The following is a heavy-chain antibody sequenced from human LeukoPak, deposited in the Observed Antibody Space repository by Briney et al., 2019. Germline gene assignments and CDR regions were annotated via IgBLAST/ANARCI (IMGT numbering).Heavy chain of an antibody. CDR2: ISSSSSYT. Sequence: AGGSLRLSCAASGFTFSSYSMNWVRQAPGKGLEWVSSISSSSSYTYYADSVKGRFTISRDNAKNSLYLQMNSLRAEDTAVYYCARDLYDSSGYIDAVLDPWGQGTLVTVSS. D-gene: IGHD3-22*01. J-gene: IGHJ5*02. CDR3: ARDLYDSSGYIDAVLDP. V-gene: IGHV3-21*01. CDR1: GFTFSSYS.